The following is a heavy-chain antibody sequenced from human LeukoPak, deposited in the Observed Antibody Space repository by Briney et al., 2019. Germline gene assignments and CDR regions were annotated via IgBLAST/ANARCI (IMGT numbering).Heavy chain of an antibody. Sequence: SETLSLTCAVSGYSISSGYYWGWIRQLPGKGLEWIGSIYHSGSTYYNPSLKSRVTISVDTSKNQFSLKLSSVTAADTAVYYCARGSHYYYGMDVWGKGTTVTVSS. V-gene: IGHV4-38-2*01. CDR1: GYSISSGYY. CDR3: ARGSHYYYGMDV. CDR2: IYHSGST. J-gene: IGHJ6*04.